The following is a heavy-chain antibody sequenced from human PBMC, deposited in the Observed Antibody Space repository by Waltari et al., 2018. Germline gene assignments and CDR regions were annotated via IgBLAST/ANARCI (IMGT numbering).Heavy chain of an antibody. V-gene: IGHV4-38-2*02. CDR1: GHSVNNDFY. Sequence: QVQLRESGPGPVRSSETPSLTCTASGHSVNNDFYGAWIRQSPGGGLDWIASIYPTGSSHYNSSLKSRVSISTDMSTKQFFLTLTHLTAADTAVYYCAEEGNTTAGLFDSWGQGTLVTVSS. D-gene: IGHD6-25*01. CDR3: AEEGNTTAGLFDS. CDR2: IYPTGSS. J-gene: IGHJ4*02.